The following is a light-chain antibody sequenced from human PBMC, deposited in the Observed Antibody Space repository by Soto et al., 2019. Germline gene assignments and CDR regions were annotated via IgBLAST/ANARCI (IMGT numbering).Light chain of an antibody. CDR2: KGT. J-gene: IGLJ1*01. V-gene: IGLV2-23*01. Sequence: QSVLAQPASVSGSPGQSITISCTGTSSDVGAYNSVSWYQQHPHKAPQVIIYKGTQRPSGISNRFSGSTSGTVASLTISGLRADDEADYFCCSSAPESTYVFGTGTKVTVL. CDR3: CSSAPESTYV. CDR1: SSDVGAYNS.